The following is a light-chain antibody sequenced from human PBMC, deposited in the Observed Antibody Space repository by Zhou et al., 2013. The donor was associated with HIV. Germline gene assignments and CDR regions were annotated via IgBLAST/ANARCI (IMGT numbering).Light chain of an antibody. CDR2: KAS. CDR1: QSIDGW. CDR3: QQYNSYPLT. Sequence: DIQMTQSPSTLSASVGDRVTISCRASQSIDGWLAWYQQKPGKAPKLLINKASTLESGVPARFSGSGSGTEFTLTITSLQPDDFATYYCQQYNSYPLTFGGGTKVEIK. V-gene: IGKV1-5*03. J-gene: IGKJ4*01.